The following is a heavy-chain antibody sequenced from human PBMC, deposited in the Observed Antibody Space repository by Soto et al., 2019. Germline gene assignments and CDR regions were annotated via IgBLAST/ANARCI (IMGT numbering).Heavy chain of an antibody. CDR2: INAGNGNT. CDR1: GYTFTSYA. J-gene: IGHJ4*02. Sequence: QVQLVQSGAEVKKPGASVKVSCKASGYTFTSYAMHWVRQAPGQRLEWMGWINAGNGNTKYSQKFQGRVTTTRDTAASTAYMELRSLRSEATAVYYFAGDLGGWPDYLGQGTLVTVSS. CDR3: AGDLGGWPDY. V-gene: IGHV1-3*01. D-gene: IGHD2-15*01.